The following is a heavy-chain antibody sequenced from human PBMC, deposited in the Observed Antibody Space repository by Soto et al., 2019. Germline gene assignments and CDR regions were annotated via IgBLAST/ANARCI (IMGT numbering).Heavy chain of an antibody. D-gene: IGHD4-17*01. V-gene: IGHV3-23*01. CDR3: AKMGGLTTVTPFDY. CDR2: ISGSGGST. CDR1: GFTFSSYA. Sequence: LRLSCAASGFTFSSYAMSWVRQAPGKGLEWVSAISGSGGSTYYADSVKGRFTISRDNSKNTLYLQMNSLRAEDTAVYYCAKMGGLTTVTPFDYWGKGTLVTVSS. J-gene: IGHJ4*02.